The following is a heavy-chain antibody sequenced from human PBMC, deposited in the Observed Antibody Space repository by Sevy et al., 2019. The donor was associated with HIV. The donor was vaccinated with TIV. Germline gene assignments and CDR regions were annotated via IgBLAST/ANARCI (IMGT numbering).Heavy chain of an antibody. CDR2: IIPILGTT. CDR1: GGIFKTYG. J-gene: IGHJ4*02. Sequence: ASVKVSCKASGGIFKTYGFSWVRQAPGQGPEWVGGIIPILGTTNDEQKLQNRVTISADEYTKTVHMELRNLRSEDTGVYYCARGGGNGWYYFDYWGQETLVTVSS. V-gene: IGHV1-69*13. CDR3: ARGGGNGWYYFDY. D-gene: IGHD6-19*01.